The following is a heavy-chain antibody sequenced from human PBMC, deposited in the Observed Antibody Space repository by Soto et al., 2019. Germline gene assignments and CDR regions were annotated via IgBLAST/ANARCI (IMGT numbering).Heavy chain of an antibody. V-gene: IGHV3-30-3*01. Sequence: QVQLVESGGGVVQPGRSLRLSCAASGFTFSSYAMHWVRQAPGKGLEWVAVISYDGSNKYYADSVKGRFTISRDNSKNTLYLQMNSLRAEDTAVYYCARSLRFPDELEFEYWGQGTLVTVSS. CDR3: ARSLRFPDELEFEY. CDR1: GFTFSSYA. J-gene: IGHJ4*02. CDR2: ISYDGSNK. D-gene: IGHD3-3*01.